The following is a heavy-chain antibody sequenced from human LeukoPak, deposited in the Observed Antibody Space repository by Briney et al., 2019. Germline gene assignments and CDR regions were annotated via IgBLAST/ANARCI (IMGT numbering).Heavy chain of an antibody. CDR3: ARSHYYDSSAYYFNYGLDV. V-gene: IGHV3-74*01. CDR1: GFTFSSYW. D-gene: IGHD3-22*01. J-gene: IGHJ6*02. Sequence: GSLRLSCAASGFTFSSYWMHWVRQPPGKGLVWVSRTNGDGSSTRYADSVKGRFTVSRDNAKNTLYLQMNSLGAEDTAVYYCARSHYYDSSAYYFNYGLDVWGQGTTVIVSS. CDR2: TNGDGSST.